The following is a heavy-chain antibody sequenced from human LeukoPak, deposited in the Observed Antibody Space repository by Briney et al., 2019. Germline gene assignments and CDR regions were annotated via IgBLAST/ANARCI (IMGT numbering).Heavy chain of an antibody. CDR1: GFTFSSYG. CDR3: ASRAPPLDYDSSGYYYYYYGMDV. D-gene: IGHD3-22*01. Sequence: PGGSLRLSCAASGFTFSSYGMHWVRQAPGKGLEWVAVIWYDGSNKYYADSVKGRFTISRDNSKNTLYLQMNSLRAEDTAVYYCASRAPPLDYDSSGYYYYYYGMDVWGQGTTVTVSS. J-gene: IGHJ6*02. CDR2: IWYDGSNK. V-gene: IGHV3-33*08.